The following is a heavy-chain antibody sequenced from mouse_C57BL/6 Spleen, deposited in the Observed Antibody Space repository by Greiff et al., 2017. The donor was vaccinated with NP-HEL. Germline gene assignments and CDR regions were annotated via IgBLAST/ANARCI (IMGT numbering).Heavy chain of an antibody. CDR2: ISSSGST. CDR1: GYSITNGNHW. J-gene: IGHJ1*03. D-gene: IGHD1-1*01. V-gene: IGHV3-4*01. Sequence: EVKLQESGPALVKPSQTVSLTCTVTGYSITNGNHWWNWIRQVSGSKLEWIGYISSSGSTDSNPSLKSRISITRDTSKNQLFLQLNSVTTEDIATYYCARNYGSSPYWYFDVWGTGTTVTVSS. CDR3: ARNYGSSPYWYFDV.